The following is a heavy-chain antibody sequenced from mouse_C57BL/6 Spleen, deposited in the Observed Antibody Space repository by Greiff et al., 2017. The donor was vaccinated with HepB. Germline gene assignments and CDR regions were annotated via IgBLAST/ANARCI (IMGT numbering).Heavy chain of an antibody. Sequence: QVQLKQSGPELVKPGASVKISCKASGYSFTSYYIHWVKQRPGQGLEWIGWIYPGSGNTKYNEKFKGKATLTADTSSSTAYMQLSSLTSEDSAVYYCARVSNYNYAMDYWGQGTSVTVSS. CDR3: ARVSNYNYAMDY. J-gene: IGHJ4*01. D-gene: IGHD2-5*01. V-gene: IGHV1-66*01. CDR2: IYPGSGNT. CDR1: GYSFTSYY.